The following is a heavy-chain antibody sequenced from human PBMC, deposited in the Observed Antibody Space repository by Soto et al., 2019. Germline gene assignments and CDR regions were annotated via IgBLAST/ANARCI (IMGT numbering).Heavy chain of an antibody. CDR2: ISYSGST. V-gene: IGHV4-39*07. CDR1: GGSISSDSYY. J-gene: IGHJ6*02. D-gene: IGHD1-26*01. CDR3: EGVSGNYYYGMAV. Sequence: SETLSLTCTVSGGSISSDSYYWGWIRQSPEKGLEWIASISYSGSTYYNPTLKSRLIISVDTSKSQFSLKLTSVTAADTAVYYCEGVSGNYYYGMAVWAQGPTVNGTS.